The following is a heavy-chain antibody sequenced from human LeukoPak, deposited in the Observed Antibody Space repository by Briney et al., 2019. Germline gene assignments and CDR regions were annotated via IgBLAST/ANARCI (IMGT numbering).Heavy chain of an antibody. CDR3: ARGGPNRSGWTLDY. Sequence: GAPVKVSCKASGYTFTEYAMHWVRLAPGHGLEWMGWFNADSGNTESSQRFQGRLSITWDTSATTAYMELSSLTSEDTAVYYCARGGPNRSGWTLDYWGPGTLVTVSS. CDR1: GYTFTEYA. D-gene: IGHD6-19*01. J-gene: IGHJ4*02. V-gene: IGHV1-3*01. CDR2: FNADSGNT.